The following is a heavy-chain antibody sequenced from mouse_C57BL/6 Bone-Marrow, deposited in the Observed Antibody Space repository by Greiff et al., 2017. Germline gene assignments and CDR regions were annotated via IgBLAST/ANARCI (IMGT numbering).Heavy chain of an antibody. Sequence: QVHVKQSGAELVRPGASVKLSCKASGYTFTDYYINWVKQRPGQGLEWIARIYPGSGNTYYNEKFKGKATLTAEKSSSTAYMQLSSLTSEDSAVYFCARSRGSPWFAYWGQGTLVTVSA. J-gene: IGHJ3*01. V-gene: IGHV1-76*01. CDR1: GYTFTDYY. D-gene: IGHD1-1*02. CDR3: ARSRGSPWFAY. CDR2: IYPGSGNT.